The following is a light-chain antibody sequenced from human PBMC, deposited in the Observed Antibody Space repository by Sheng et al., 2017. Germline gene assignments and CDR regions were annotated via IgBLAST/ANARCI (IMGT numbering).Light chain of an antibody. CDR1: QSVLYSSNNKNY. CDR2: WAS. Sequence: DIVMTQSPDSLAVSLGERATLNCKSSQSVLYSSNNKNYIAWYQQKPGQPPKLLIYWASTRESGVPDRFSGSGSGTDFTLTISSLQAEDVAVYFCQQYYTTPWTFGQGTKVEI. V-gene: IGKV4-1*01. CDR3: QQYYTTPWT. J-gene: IGKJ1*01.